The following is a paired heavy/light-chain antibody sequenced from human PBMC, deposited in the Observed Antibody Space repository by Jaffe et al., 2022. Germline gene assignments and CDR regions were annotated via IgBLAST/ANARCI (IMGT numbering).Heavy chain of an antibody. CDR2: IRSKAHSYAT. CDR1: GFTFSDSA. D-gene: IGHD4-17*01. J-gene: IGHJ2*01. Sequence: EVQLVESGGGLVQPGGSLKLSCAAAGFTFSDSAMHWVRQASGKGLEWVGHIRSKAHSYATAYAASVKGRFTISRDDSKNTASLQMSSLNTEDTGVYYCARRYGDYESSYFDLWGRGTLVTVSS. V-gene: IGHV3-73*02. CDR3: ARRYGDYESSYFDL.
Light chain of an antibody. CDR3: QQFNGYPT. CDR2: DAS. V-gene: IGKV1-13*02. Sequence: AIQLTQSPSSLSASVGDRVTFTCRASQGISSGLAWYQQKPGKAPKLLIYDASILENGVPLRFSGSGSGTDFTLTISSLQPEDFATYYCQQFNGYPTFGQGTRLEIK. CDR1: QGISSG. J-gene: IGKJ5*01.